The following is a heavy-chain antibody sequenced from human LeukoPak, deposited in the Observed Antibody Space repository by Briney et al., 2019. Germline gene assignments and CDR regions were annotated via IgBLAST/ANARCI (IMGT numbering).Heavy chain of an antibody. V-gene: IGHV1-3*01. CDR3: ARQQLGRNTYFDY. J-gene: IGHJ4*02. CDR1: GYTFTSYA. D-gene: IGHD6-13*01. Sequence: ASVKVSCKASGYTFTSYAMHWVRQAPGQRLEWMGWINAGNGNTKYSQKIQGRVTITRDTSASTAYMELSSLRSEDTAVYYCARQQLGRNTYFDYWGQGTLVTVSS. CDR2: INAGNGNT.